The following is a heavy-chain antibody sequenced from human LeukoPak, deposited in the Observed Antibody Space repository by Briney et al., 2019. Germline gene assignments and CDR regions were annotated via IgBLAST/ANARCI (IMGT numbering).Heavy chain of an antibody. CDR1: GYSFTSYW. Sequence: GESLKISCKGSGYSFTSYWIVWVRQTPGKGLEWMGIIYPGDSDTRYSPSFQGQVTISADKSISTAYLQWSSLKASDTAMYYCARPARGYSYRREDYIDYWGQGTLVTVSS. D-gene: IGHD5-18*01. J-gene: IGHJ4*02. CDR3: ARPARGYSYRREDYIDY. V-gene: IGHV5-51*01. CDR2: IYPGDSDT.